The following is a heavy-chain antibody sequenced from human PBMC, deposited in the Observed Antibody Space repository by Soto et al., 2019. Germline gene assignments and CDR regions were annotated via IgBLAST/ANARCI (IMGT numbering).Heavy chain of an antibody. V-gene: IGHV3-23*01. CDR1: GFTFSSYA. Sequence: PGGSLRLSCAASGFTFSSYAMSWVRQAPGKGLEWVSAISGSGGSTYYADSVKGRFTISRDNSKNTLYLQMNSLRAEDTAVYYCAKRRFYSSSPTYMDVWGQGTTVTVSS. J-gene: IGHJ6*02. CDR2: ISGSGGST. CDR3: AKRRFYSSSPTYMDV. D-gene: IGHD6-13*01.